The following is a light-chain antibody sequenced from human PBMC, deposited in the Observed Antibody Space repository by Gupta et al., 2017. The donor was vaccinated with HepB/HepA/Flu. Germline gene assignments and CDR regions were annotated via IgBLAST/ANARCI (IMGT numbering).Light chain of an antibody. J-gene: IGKJ4*01. V-gene: IGKV3-15*01. Sequence: EVVMTQSQATLSLSPGQRATLSCRASQSISSNLSWYQQKPGQAPRLLVYGASTRATGIPARFSGSGSGTEFTFTLSSLQSEDFGVYYCQQYNNWPRTFGGGTKVQIK. CDR1: QSISSN. CDR3: QQYNNWPRT. CDR2: GAS.